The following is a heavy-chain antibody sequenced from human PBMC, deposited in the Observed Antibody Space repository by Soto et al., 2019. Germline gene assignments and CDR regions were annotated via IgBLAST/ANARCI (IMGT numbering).Heavy chain of an antibody. CDR1: GFTFSSYA. CDR2: ISYDGSNK. V-gene: IGHV3-30-3*01. J-gene: IGHJ4*02. CDR3: ARESTFTMVRGFDY. Sequence: QVQLVESGGGVVQPGRSLRLSSAASGFTFSSYAMHWVRQAPGKGLEWVAVISYDGSNKYYADSVKGRFTISRDNSKNTVYLQMNSLRAEDTAVYYCARESTFTMVRGFDYWGQGTLVTVSS. D-gene: IGHD3-10*01.